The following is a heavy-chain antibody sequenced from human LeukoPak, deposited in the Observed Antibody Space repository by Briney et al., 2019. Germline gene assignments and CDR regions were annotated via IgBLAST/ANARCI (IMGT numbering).Heavy chain of an antibody. CDR3: AREVVGGGNFGY. CDR2: SYYSGST. CDR1: GDSISSYY. J-gene: IGHJ4*02. Sequence: KPSETLSLTCTVSGDSISSYYWSWTRQPQGQGLGRIGCSYYSGSTNYNPSLKSRVTISVATSKNQFSLKLSSVTAGDTAVYYCAREVVGGGNFGYWGQGTLVTVSS. D-gene: IGHD1-26*01. V-gene: IGHV4-59*01.